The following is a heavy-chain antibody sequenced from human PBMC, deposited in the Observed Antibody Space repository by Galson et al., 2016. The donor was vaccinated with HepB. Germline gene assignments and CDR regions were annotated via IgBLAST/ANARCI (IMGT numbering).Heavy chain of an antibody. CDR1: GFTFSSYS. D-gene: IGHD6-19*01. CDR2: ISSSSSTI. Sequence: SLRLSCAASGFTFSSYSMNWVRQAPGKGLEWVSYISSSSSTIYYADSVKGRFTISRDNAKNSLYLQMNSLGDEDTAVYYCVKGAGTIDYWGQGTLVTVSS. J-gene: IGHJ4*02. V-gene: IGHV3-48*02. CDR3: VKGAGTIDY.